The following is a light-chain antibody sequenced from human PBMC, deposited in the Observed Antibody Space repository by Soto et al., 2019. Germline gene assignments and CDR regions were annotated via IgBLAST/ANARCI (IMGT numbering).Light chain of an antibody. Sequence: QSALTQHRSVSGSPGQSVTISCTGTSSDVGGYNYVSWYQQHPGKAPTVIIYDVSKRPSRVSDRFSASKSGNTASLTISGLQAEDEADYYCCSHAGSYTYVFGTGTKLTVL. CDR1: SSDVGGYNY. CDR2: DVS. V-gene: IGLV2-11*01. J-gene: IGLJ1*01. CDR3: CSHAGSYTYV.